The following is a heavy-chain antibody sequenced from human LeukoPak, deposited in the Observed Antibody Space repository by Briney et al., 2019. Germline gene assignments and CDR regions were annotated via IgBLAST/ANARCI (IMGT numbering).Heavy chain of an antibody. CDR2: ISGSSSYI. V-gene: IGHV3-21*01. D-gene: IGHD6-13*01. CDR1: GFTFSSYT. CDR3: ARGQQLDHYYGMDV. Sequence: GGSLRLSCAASGFTFSSYTMNWVRQAPGKGLEWVSSISGSSSYIYYADSVKGRFTISRDNAKNSLYLQMNSLRAEDTAVYYCARGQQLDHYYGMDVWGQGTTVTVSS. J-gene: IGHJ6*02.